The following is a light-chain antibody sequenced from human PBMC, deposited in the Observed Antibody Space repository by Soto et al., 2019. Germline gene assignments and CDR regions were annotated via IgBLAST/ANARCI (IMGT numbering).Light chain of an antibody. J-gene: IGKJ4*01. CDR3: HKYNSDPL. CDR1: QGISHY. CDR2: LAS. Sequence: DIQMTQSPSSLSASVGDRVTITCRTSQGISHYLAWYQQKSGKAPKLLIYLASTWRSGGSSRFSGSRSGTDFTLTISSLQPEDVATYYCHKYNSDPLFGGGTKVDIK. V-gene: IGKV1-27*01.